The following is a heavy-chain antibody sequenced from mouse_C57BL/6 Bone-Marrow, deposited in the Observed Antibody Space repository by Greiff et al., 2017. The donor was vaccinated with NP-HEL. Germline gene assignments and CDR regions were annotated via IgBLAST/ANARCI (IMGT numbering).Heavy chain of an antibody. V-gene: IGHV1-15*01. D-gene: IGHD2-3*01. CDR2: IDPETGGT. CDR1: GYTFTDYE. Sequence: VQLQQSGAELVRPGASVTLSCKASGYTFTDYEMHWVKQTPVHGLEWIGAIDPETGGTASNQKFKGKAIRTADKSSSTAYMELRSLTSEDSAVYYCTRSRDSDGYPFAYWGQGTLVTVSA. J-gene: IGHJ3*01. CDR3: TRSRDSDGYPFAY.